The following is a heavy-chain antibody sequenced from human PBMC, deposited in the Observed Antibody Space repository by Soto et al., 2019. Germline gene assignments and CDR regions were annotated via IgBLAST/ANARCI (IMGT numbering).Heavy chain of an antibody. J-gene: IGHJ4*02. D-gene: IGHD2-2*02. Sequence: SATLSRTGTVSCGSISSGGYCWSWIRQHPGKGLEWIGYIYYSGSTYYNPSLKSRVTISVDTSKNQFSLKLSSVTAADTAVYYCARAVDCSSTSCYKYFDYWGQGTLVTVSS. V-gene: IGHV4-31*03. CDR2: IYYSGST. CDR1: CGSISSGGYC. CDR3: ARAVDCSSTSCYKYFDY.